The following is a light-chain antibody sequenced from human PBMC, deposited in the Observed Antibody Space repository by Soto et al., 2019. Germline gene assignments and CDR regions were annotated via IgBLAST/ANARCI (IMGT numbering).Light chain of an antibody. CDR1: SSDVGGYNY. Sequence: QSALTQPASVSGSPGQSITISCTGTSSDVGGYNYVSWYQQHPGKAPKLMIYEVSNRPSGVSNRFSGSKSGNTASLTISGLQAEDEADYYCSSYTRSSSLVFGTGT. J-gene: IGLJ1*01. CDR3: SSYTRSSSLV. V-gene: IGLV2-14*01. CDR2: EVS.